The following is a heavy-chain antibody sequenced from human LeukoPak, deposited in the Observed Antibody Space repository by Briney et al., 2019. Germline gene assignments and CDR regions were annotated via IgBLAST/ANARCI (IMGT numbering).Heavy chain of an antibody. CDR1: GDSISSYY. D-gene: IGHD3-16*01. Sequence: SETLSLTCTVSGDSISSYYGSWFRQPPGKGLEWIGYIYDSGKTNYNASLISRVTISVDTSKNQFSLKLTSVTPADTAVYYCARGGGTLDYWGQGTLVTVSS. V-gene: IGHV4-59*01. CDR3: ARGGGTLDY. CDR2: IYDSGKT. J-gene: IGHJ4*02.